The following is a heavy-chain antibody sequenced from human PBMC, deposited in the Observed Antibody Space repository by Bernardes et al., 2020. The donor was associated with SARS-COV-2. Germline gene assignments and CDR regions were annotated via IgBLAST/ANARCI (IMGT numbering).Heavy chain of an antibody. CDR1: GDSISSGSYY. CDR3: ARERYGGFGGLLIDF. Sequence: SETLSLTCAVSGDSISSGSYYWSWIRQPAGKGLEWIGRMYTSGSTDYNPSLGNRVTISVDTSKNQFSLKLNSVTVADTAVYYCARERYGGFGGLLIDFWGQGTLVTVSS. D-gene: IGHD3-10*01. J-gene: IGHJ4*02. V-gene: IGHV4-61*02. CDR2: MYTSGST.